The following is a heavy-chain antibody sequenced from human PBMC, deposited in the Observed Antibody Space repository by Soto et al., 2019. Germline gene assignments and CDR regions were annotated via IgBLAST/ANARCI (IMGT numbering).Heavy chain of an antibody. J-gene: IGHJ4*02. CDR1: GFTVSAYT. V-gene: IGHV3-30-3*01. D-gene: IGHD1-26*01. Sequence: QVQLEESGGGVVQPGRSLRLSCAASGFTVSAYTMHWVRQAPGKGLEWVAVISSDGNHKYYTDSVKGRFTISRDTSTNTLYLQMNSLRAEDTAVYYCARWEQPLFDYWGQGTLVTVSS. CDR3: ARWEQPLFDY. CDR2: ISSDGNHK.